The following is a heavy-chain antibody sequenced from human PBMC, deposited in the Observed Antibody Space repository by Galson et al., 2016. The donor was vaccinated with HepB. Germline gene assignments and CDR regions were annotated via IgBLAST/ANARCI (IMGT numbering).Heavy chain of an antibody. D-gene: IGHD6-19*01. V-gene: IGHV3-15*01. J-gene: IGHJ3*02. Sequence: SLRLSCAASGFPFSNAWMTWVRQAPGKGLEWVGRIKSETDGGTIDYAAPVKSRFTISRDDSKNMVYLQMNSLKTEDTAVYYCTTGVSGWYLLGAFDIWGRGTMVTVSA. CDR3: TTGVSGWYLLGAFDI. CDR2: IKSETDGGTI. CDR1: GFPFSNAW.